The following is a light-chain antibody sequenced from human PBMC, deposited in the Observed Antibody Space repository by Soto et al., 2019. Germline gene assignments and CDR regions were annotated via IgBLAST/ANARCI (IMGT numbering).Light chain of an antibody. V-gene: IGKV3-15*01. CDR3: QQYYNWPRT. CDR1: PSVSTN. Sequence: EIVMTQSPATLSVSPGERATLSCRASPSVSTNLAWYQHKPGQAPRLLIYGSSTRATDVPARFSGSGSETEFTLTISSLQSEDFAVYYCQQYYNWPRTFGQGTRLEIQ. J-gene: IGKJ5*01. CDR2: GSS.